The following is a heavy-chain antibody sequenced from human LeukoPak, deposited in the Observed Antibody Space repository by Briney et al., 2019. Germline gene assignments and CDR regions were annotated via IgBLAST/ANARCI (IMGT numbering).Heavy chain of an antibody. V-gene: IGHV4-30-4*08. CDR1: GGSISSDDYY. CDR2: IYYSGST. Sequence: PSETLSLTCTVSGGSISSDDYYWSWIRRPPGKGLEWIGYIYYSGSTYYNPSLKSRVTISVDTSKNQFSLKLSSVTAADTAVYYCARRYTSRWFDPWGQGTLVTVSS. CDR3: ARRYTSRWFDP. D-gene: IGHD3-16*02. J-gene: IGHJ5*02.